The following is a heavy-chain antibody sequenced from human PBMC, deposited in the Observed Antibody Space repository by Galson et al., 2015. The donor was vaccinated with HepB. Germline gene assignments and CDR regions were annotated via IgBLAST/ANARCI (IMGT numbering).Heavy chain of an antibody. V-gene: IGHV3-30*03. D-gene: IGHD2-21*02. Sequence: LRLSCAASGFSFSTYGMSWVRQAPGKGLEWVAVISYDGSNKYYADSVKGRFTISRDNSKNTLYLQMNSLRAEDTAVYYCARDPKHIVVVTATQFDYWGQGTLVTVSS. J-gene: IGHJ4*02. CDR1: GFSFSTYG. CDR3: ARDPKHIVVVTATQFDY. CDR2: ISYDGSNK.